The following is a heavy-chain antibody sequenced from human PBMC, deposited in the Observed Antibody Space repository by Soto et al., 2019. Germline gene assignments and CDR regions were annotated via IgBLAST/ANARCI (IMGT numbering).Heavy chain of an antibody. CDR2: IYYSGST. Sequence: SETLSLTCTVSGGSISSYYWSWIRQPPGKGLEWIGYIYYSGSTNYNPSLKSRVTISVDTSKNQFSLKLSSVTAADTAVYYCARAGYGDYDFDYWGQGTLVTVSS. D-gene: IGHD4-17*01. J-gene: IGHJ4*02. CDR3: ARAGYGDYDFDY. V-gene: IGHV4-59*01. CDR1: GGSISSYY.